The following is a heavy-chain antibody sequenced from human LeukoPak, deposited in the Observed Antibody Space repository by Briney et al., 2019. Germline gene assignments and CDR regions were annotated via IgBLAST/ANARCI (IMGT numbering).Heavy chain of an antibody. J-gene: IGHJ4*02. CDR3: AKRHDLYYFDY. Sequence: PGGSLRLSGAASGFTFSSYGMHWVRQAPGKGREGGAFIRYDGRNKYYADSVKDRFTISRDNSKNTLYLQMNSLRAKDTAVYYCAKRHDLYYFDYWGQGTLVTVSS. V-gene: IGHV3-30*02. CDR2: IRYDGRNK. D-gene: IGHD3/OR15-3a*01. CDR1: GFTFSSYG.